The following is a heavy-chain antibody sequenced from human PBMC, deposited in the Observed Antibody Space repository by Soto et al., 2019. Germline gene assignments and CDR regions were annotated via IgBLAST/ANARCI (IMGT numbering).Heavy chain of an antibody. CDR3: ARHRFDWLSRGGFDY. Sequence: SETLSLTCAVYGGSFSGYYWSWIRQPPGKGLEWIGEITHSGSTNYNPSLKSRVTISVDTSKNQFSLKLSSVTAADTAVYYCARHRFDWLSRGGFDYWGQGTLVTVSS. D-gene: IGHD3-9*01. V-gene: IGHV4-34*01. J-gene: IGHJ4*02. CDR1: GGSFSGYY. CDR2: ITHSGST.